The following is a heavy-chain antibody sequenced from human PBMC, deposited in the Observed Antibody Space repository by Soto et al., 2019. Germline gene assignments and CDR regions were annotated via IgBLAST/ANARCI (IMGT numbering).Heavy chain of an antibody. D-gene: IGHD3-9*01. CDR3: AKADYDILTGHFDY. J-gene: IGHJ4*02. Sequence: GGSLRLSCAASGFTFDDYAMHWVRQAPGKGLEWVSGISWNSGSIGYADSVKGRFTISRDNAKNSLYLQMNSLRAEDTALYYCAKADYDILTGHFDYWGQGTLVTVSS. CDR1: GFTFDDYA. CDR2: ISWNSGSI. V-gene: IGHV3-9*01.